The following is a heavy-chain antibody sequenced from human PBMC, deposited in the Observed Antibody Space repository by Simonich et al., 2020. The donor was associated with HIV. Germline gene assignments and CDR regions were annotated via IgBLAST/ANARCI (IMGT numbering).Heavy chain of an antibody. D-gene: IGHD3-22*01. J-gene: IGHJ5*02. Sequence: QVQLQQWGAGLVKPSETLSLTFTVSGGSLSMYYWRWIRRPPGKELGWIGYCYYSGVMKYNPSLKSRVTISVDTSKNQFSLKMSYVNAADTAGYYCARQGYHYDSSGYLIPYNWFDPWGQGTLVTVSS. CDR1: GGSLSMYY. CDR3: ARQGYHYDSSGYLIPYNWFDP. CDR2: CYYSGVM. V-gene: IGHV4-59*08.